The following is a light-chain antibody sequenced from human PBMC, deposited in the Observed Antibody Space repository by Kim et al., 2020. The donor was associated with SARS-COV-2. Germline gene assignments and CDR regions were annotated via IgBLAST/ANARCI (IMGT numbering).Light chain of an antibody. CDR1: QSVSSN. CDR3: QQYDDWPPWT. V-gene: IGKV3-15*01. J-gene: IGKJ1*01. Sequence: EILMTRSPATLSVSPGETATLSCRASQSVSSNVAWYQQKPGQAPRLLIYGASTRATGIPARFSGSGSGTDFTLTISSLQSEDLAVYHCQQYDDWPPWTFGQGTKVDIK. CDR2: GAS.